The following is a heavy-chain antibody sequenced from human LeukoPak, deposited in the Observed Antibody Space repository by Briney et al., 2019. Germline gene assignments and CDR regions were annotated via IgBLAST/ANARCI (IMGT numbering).Heavy chain of an antibody. D-gene: IGHD2-15*01. Sequence: ASVKVSCKASGGTFCSYAISWVRQAPGQGLEWMGGIIPIFGTANYAQKFQGRVTITADESTSTAYMELSSLRSEDTAVYYCARDIVVVADRIYYYYGMDVWGQGTTVTVSS. CDR2: IIPIFGTA. V-gene: IGHV1-69*13. J-gene: IGHJ6*02. CDR3: ARDIVVVADRIYYYYGMDV. CDR1: GGTFCSYA.